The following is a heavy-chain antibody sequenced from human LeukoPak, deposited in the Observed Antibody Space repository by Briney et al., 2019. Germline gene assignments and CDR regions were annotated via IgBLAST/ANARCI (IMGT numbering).Heavy chain of an antibody. D-gene: IGHD3-3*01. J-gene: IGHJ4*02. Sequence: PGRSLRLSCAASGFTFSSYAMHWVRQAPGKGLEWVAVISYDGSNKYYADSVKGRFTISRDNSKNTLYLQMNSLRAEDTAVYYCAKDRTIHYPRYYFDYWGQGTLVTVSS. CDR3: AKDRTIHYPRYYFDY. CDR1: GFTFSSYA. CDR2: ISYDGSNK. V-gene: IGHV3-30-3*01.